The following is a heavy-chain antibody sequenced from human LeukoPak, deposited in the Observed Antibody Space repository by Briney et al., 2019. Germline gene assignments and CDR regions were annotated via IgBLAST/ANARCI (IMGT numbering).Heavy chain of an antibody. CDR3: AKPMSSVSAAYTGWFDP. D-gene: IGHD2-2*01. Sequence: GGSLRLSCAASGFTFDTYAMSWVRQAPGKGLDWVSGISGSGDSTYFADSVKGRFTISRDNSKNTLYLQMNSLRAEDTAVYYCAKPMSSVSAAYTGWFDPWGQGTLVTVSS. V-gene: IGHV3-23*01. CDR1: GFTFDTYA. J-gene: IGHJ5*02. CDR2: ISGSGDST.